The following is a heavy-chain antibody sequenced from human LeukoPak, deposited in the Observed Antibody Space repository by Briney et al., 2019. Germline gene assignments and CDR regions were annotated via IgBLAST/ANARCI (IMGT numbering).Heavy chain of an antibody. V-gene: IGHV4-39*07. CDR2: IYYSGST. Sequence: ASETLSLTCTVSGGSISSSSYYWGWIRQPPGKGLEWIGSIYYSGSTYYNPSLKSRVTISVDTSKNQFSLKLSSVTAADTAVYYCARDLRWPVPGAYYYYYYYMDVWGKGTTVTISS. CDR1: GGSISSSSYY. CDR3: ARDLRWPVPGAYYYYYYYMDV. D-gene: IGHD6-19*01. J-gene: IGHJ6*03.